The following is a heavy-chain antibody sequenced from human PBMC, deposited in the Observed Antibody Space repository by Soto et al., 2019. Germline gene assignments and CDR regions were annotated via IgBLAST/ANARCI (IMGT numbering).Heavy chain of an antibody. V-gene: IGHV3-48*03. D-gene: IGHD3-22*01. CDR3: ARSSGSYRPFDS. CDR1: GFTFSGYE. CDR2: ISTIDDTI. Sequence: GGSLRLSCAASGFTFSGYEMNWVRQAPGKGLEWISHISTIDDTIYYADSVKGRFTISSDNAKNLLYLQMNSLRAEDTAVYYCARSSGSYRPFDSWGQGTLGTVS. J-gene: IGHJ4*02.